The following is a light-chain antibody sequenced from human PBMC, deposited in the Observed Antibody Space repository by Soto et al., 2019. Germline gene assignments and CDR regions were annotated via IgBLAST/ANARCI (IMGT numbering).Light chain of an antibody. CDR2: INSDGSH. J-gene: IGLJ2*01. CDR3: QTWGSGIVV. V-gene: IGLV4-69*01. CDR1: SGHSNYA. Sequence: QPVLTQSPSASASLGASVKLTCTLSSGHSNYAIAWHQQQSEKGPRDLMKINSDGSHSKGDGIPDRFSGSSSGAERYLTISSLQYEDEADYYCQTWGSGIVVFGGGTQLTV.